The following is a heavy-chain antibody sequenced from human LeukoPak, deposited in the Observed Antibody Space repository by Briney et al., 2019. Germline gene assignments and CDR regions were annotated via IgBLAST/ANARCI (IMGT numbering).Heavy chain of an antibody. CDR2: IRSKANSYAT. D-gene: IGHD2-21*01. CDR1: GFTFSGSA. CDR3: TRHSDGGYSYHSTDAFDI. V-gene: IGHV3-73*01. J-gene: IGHJ3*02. Sequence: GGSLRLSCAASGFTFSGSAMHWVRQASGKGLEWVGRIRSKANSYATTYAASVKGRFTISRDDSKNTAYLQMNSLKTEDTAVYYCTRHSDGGYSYHSTDAFDIWGQGTMVTVSS.